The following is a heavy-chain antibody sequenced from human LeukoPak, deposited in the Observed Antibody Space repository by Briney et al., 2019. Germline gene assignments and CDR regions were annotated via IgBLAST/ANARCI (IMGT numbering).Heavy chain of an antibody. CDR3: ASQPLVQTEIEY. Sequence: SETLSLTCTVSGGSVSSGSYYWSWIRQPPGKGLEWIGYIYYSGSTNYNPSLKSRVTISVDTAKNQVSLKLSSVTAADTAVYYCASQPLVQTEIEYWGQGTLVTVSS. CDR2: IYYSGST. J-gene: IGHJ4*02. D-gene: IGHD4/OR15-4a*01. CDR1: GGSVSSGSYY. V-gene: IGHV4-61*01.